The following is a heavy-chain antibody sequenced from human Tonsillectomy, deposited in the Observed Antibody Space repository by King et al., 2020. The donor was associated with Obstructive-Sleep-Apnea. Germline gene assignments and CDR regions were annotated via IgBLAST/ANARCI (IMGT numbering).Heavy chain of an antibody. J-gene: IGHJ4*02. D-gene: IGHD6-19*01. Sequence: VQLVESGAEVKKPGESLKISCKGSGYSFTTYWIGWVRQMPGKGLEWMGIIYPGDSDTRYSPSFHGQVTISVDKSISTAYLQWNSLKASDTAMYFCARQASGWSPFDSWGQGTLVTVSS. CDR3: ARQASGWSPFDS. CDR2: IYPGDSDT. CDR1: GYSFTTYW. V-gene: IGHV5-51*01.